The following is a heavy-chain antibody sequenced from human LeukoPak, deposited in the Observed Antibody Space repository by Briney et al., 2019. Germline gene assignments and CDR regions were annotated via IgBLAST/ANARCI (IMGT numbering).Heavy chain of an antibody. CDR2: ISWDGGST. J-gene: IGHJ1*01. Sequence: GGSLRLSCAASGFTFDDYTMHWVRQAPGKGLEWVSLISWDGGSTYYADSVKGRFTISRDNSKSSLYLQMNSLRTEDTALYYCAKPGYCSGGSCYEYFQHWGQGTLVTVSS. CDR3: AKPGYCSGGSCYEYFQH. D-gene: IGHD2-15*01. V-gene: IGHV3-43*01. CDR1: GFTFDDYT.